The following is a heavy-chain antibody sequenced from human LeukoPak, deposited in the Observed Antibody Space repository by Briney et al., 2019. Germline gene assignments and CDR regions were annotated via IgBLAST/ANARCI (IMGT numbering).Heavy chain of an antibody. J-gene: IGHJ5*02. V-gene: IGHV1-46*01. CDR1: GYTFTGYY. D-gene: IGHD3-3*01. CDR2: INPSGGST. CDR3: ARSGYLNWFDP. Sequence: ASVKVSCKASGYTFTGYYMHWVRQAPGQGLEWMGIINPSGGSTSYAQKFQGRVTMTRDTSTSTVYMELSSLRSEDTAVYYCARSGYLNWFDPWGQGTLVTVSS.